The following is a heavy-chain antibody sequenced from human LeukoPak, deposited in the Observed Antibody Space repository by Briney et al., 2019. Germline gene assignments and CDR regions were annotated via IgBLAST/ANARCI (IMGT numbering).Heavy chain of an antibody. CDR2: ISGSGGNT. J-gene: IGHJ4*02. V-gene: IGHV3-23*01. Sequence: GSLRLSCAASGFIFSSYAMSWVRQAPGKGLEWVSGISGSGGNTFYADSVKGRFTISRDNSKNSLYLQMNSLRAEDTAVYYCARVGGYYDSSGYFYYFDYWGQGTLVTVSS. CDR1: GFIFSSYA. CDR3: ARVGGYYDSSGYFYYFDY. D-gene: IGHD3-22*01.